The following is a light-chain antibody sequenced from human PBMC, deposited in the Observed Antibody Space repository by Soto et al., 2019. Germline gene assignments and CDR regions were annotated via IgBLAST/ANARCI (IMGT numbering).Light chain of an antibody. CDR1: QSVSSSY. V-gene: IGKV3-20*01. J-gene: IGKJ4*01. CDR3: QQYGSSRLT. Sequence: EIVLTQSPGTLSLSPGERATLSCRASQSVSSSYLAWYQQKPGQAPRLLIYGASSRATGIPDRFSGSGSGTDFTLTISRLEPEDFAVYYCQQYGSSRLTLCAGTNVDIK. CDR2: GAS.